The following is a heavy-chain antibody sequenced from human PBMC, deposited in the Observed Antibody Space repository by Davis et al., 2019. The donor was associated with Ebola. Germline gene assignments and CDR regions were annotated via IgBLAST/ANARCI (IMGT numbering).Heavy chain of an antibody. CDR1: GFTFDDYA. CDR3: AKDIGVGPMDV. CDR2: ISWNSGSI. D-gene: IGHD2-21*01. Sequence: LSLTCAASGFTFDDYAMHWVRQAPGKGLEWVSGISWNSGSIGYADSVKGRFTISRDNAKNSLYLQMNSLRAEDTALYYCAKDIGVGPMDVWGQGTTVTVSS. V-gene: IGHV3-9*01. J-gene: IGHJ6*02.